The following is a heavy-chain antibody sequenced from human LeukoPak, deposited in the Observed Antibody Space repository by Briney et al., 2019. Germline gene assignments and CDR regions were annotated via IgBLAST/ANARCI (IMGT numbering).Heavy chain of an antibody. CDR3: ARAGSGWTPNQFDY. Sequence: KTSETLSLTCSVSGYSISSGYYWDWIRQPPGKGLEWIASIYHSGKSYYNPSLESRVTISVDTSKNQFSLKLSSVTAADTAVYYCARAGSGWTPNQFDYWGQGTLVTVSS. J-gene: IGHJ4*02. V-gene: IGHV4-38-2*02. CDR2: IYHSGKS. CDR1: GYSISSGYY. D-gene: IGHD6-19*01.